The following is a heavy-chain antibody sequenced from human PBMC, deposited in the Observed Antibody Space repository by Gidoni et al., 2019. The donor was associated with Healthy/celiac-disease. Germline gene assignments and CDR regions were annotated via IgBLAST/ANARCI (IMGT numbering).Heavy chain of an antibody. Sequence: QVQLQESGPGLVKPSETLSLTCTVSGGSISSYYWSWIRQPPGKGLEWIGYIYYSGSTNYNPSLKSRVTISVDTFKNQFSLKLSSVTAADTAVYYCARSRRIAARLPSYYFDYWGQGTLVTVSS. D-gene: IGHD6-6*01. CDR1: GGSISSYY. CDR3: ARSRRIAARLPSYYFDY. V-gene: IGHV4-59*01. J-gene: IGHJ4*02. CDR2: IYYSGST.